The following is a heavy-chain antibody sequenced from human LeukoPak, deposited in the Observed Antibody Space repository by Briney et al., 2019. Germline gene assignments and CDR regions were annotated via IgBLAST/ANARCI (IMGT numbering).Heavy chain of an antibody. Sequence: SGGSLRLSCAASGFTFSTYGMSWVRQAPGKGLEWVSGISSTGGNTHYADSVKGRFTVSRDNAENTLYLEMNSLRADDTAVYYGAAGEYSSSWYLGIYWGQGTLVTVSS. CDR3: AAGEYSSSWYLGIY. CDR1: GFTFSTYG. CDR2: ISSTGGNT. J-gene: IGHJ4*02. D-gene: IGHD6-13*01. V-gene: IGHV3-23*01.